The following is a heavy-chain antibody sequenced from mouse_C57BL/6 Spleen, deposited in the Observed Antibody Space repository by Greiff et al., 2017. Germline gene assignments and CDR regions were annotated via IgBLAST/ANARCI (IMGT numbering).Heavy chain of an antibody. Sequence: QVQLQQPGAELVKPGASVKMSCKASGYTFTSYWITWVKQRPGQGLEWIGDIYPGSGSTNYNEKFKSKATLTVDTSSSTAYMQLSSLTSEDAAVYYCARWLPHYYAMDYWGQGTSVTVSS. V-gene: IGHV1-55*01. D-gene: IGHD2-2*01. CDR1: GYTFTSYW. J-gene: IGHJ4*01. CDR2: IYPGSGST. CDR3: ARWLPHYYAMDY.